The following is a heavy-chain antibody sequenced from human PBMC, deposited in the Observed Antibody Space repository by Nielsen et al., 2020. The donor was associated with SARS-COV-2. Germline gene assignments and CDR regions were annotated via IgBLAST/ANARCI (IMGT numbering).Heavy chain of an antibody. CDR3: ARVGNYYGSGSYFY. V-gene: IGHV3-74*01. Sequence: ESLKISCAASGFTFSSYWMHWVRQAPGKGLVWVSRINSDGSSTSYADSVKGRFTISRDNAKNTLYLQMNSLRAEDTAVYYCARVGNYYGSGSYFYWGQGTLVTVSS. CDR2: INSDGSST. CDR1: GFTFSSYW. J-gene: IGHJ4*02. D-gene: IGHD3-10*01.